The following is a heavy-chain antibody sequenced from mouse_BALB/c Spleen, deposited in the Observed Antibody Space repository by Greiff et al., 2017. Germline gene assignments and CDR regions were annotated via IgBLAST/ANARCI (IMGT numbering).Heavy chain of an antibody. CDR1: GFTFTDYY. V-gene: IGHV7-3*02. D-gene: IGHD2-1*01. CDR3: ARACGNYFHWYFDV. Sequence: EVKLVESGGGLVQPGGSLRLSCATSGFTFTDYYMSWVRQPPGKALEWLGFIRNKANGYTTEYSASVKGRFTISRDNSQSILYLQMNTMRAEDSATYYCARACGNYFHWYFDVWGAGTTVTVSS. CDR2: IRNKANGYTT. J-gene: IGHJ1*01.